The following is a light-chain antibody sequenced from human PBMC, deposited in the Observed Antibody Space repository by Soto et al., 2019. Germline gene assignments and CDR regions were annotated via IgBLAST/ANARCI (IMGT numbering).Light chain of an antibody. CDR3: MQALQTALT. J-gene: IGKJ4*01. CDR2: LGS. CDR1: QSLLHSNGYNY. Sequence: DIVMTQSPLSLPVTPGEPASISCRSSQSLLHSNGYNYLDWYLQKPGQSPQLLIYLGSNRASGVPDRFSGSGSGTDFTLKISRVEAEDVGAYYCMQALQTALTFGGGTKVDI. V-gene: IGKV2-28*01.